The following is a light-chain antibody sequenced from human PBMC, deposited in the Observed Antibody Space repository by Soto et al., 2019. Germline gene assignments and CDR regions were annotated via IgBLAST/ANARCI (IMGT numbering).Light chain of an antibody. V-gene: IGLV2-23*02. J-gene: IGLJ1*01. CDR1: SSDVGNYNY. CDR2: EVI. Sequence: QSALTQPASVSGSPGQSITISCTGTSSDVGNYNYVSWYQQHPGKAPKLMNYEVISRPSGVSNRFSGSKSGTTASLTISGLQADDEADYYCCSNAAGSTYVFGTGTKLTVL. CDR3: CSNAAGSTYV.